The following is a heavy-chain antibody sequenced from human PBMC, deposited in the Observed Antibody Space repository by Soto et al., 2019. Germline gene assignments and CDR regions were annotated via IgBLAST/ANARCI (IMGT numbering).Heavy chain of an antibody. CDR1: GESFSGYS. J-gene: IGHJ4*02. Sequence: SETLSLTCAVYGESFSGYSWSWFRQPPGKGLEWIGEINLGGSSNYNPSLKSRVTISADTSKNQFSLKLSSVTAADTAVYYCSSSRRPRVFDYWGQGTLVTVSS. V-gene: IGHV4-34*01. CDR2: INLGGSS. CDR3: SSSRRPRVFDY.